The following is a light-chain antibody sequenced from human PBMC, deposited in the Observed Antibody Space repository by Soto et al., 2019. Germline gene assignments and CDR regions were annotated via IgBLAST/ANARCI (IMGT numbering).Light chain of an antibody. CDR1: SSDVGGYNY. Sequence: QPVLTQPASVSGSPGQSITISCTGTSSDVGGYNYVSWYQQHPGKAPKLMIYDVSNRPSGVSNRFSGSKSGNTASLTTSGLHAEDEADYYSSSYTSSSTLYVFGTGTKLTVL. V-gene: IGLV2-14*01. J-gene: IGLJ1*01. CDR3: SSYTSSSTLYV. CDR2: DVS.